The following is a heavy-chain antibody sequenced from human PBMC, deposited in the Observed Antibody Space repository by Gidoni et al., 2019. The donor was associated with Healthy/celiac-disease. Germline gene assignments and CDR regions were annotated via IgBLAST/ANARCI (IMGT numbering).Heavy chain of an antibody. V-gene: IGHV4-38-2*02. CDR3: AREGDDFWSGYRRYYFDY. CDR2: IYHSGST. Sequence: QVQLQESGPGLVKPSETLSLTCAVSGYSISSGYYWGWIRQPPGKGLEWFGSIYHSGSTYYNPSLKSRVTISVDTSKNQFSLKLSSVTAADTAVYYCAREGDDFWSGYRRYYFDYWGQGTLVTVSS. J-gene: IGHJ4*02. D-gene: IGHD3-3*01. CDR1: GYSISSGYY.